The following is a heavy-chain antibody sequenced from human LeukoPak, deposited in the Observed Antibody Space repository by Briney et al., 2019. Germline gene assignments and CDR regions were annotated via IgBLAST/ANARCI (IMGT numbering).Heavy chain of an antibody. CDR3: ARTTRYEPHCSGGSCYATSEYFQH. Sequence: GGSLRLSCAASGFTFSSYGMHWVRQAPGKGLEWVAVIWYDGSNKYYAGSVKGRFTISRDNSKNTLYLQMNSLRAEDTAVYYCARTTRYEPHCSGGSCYATSEYFQHWGPGHPGHRLL. V-gene: IGHV3-33*01. CDR2: IWYDGSNK. J-gene: IGHJ1*01. D-gene: IGHD2-15*01. CDR1: GFTFSSYG.